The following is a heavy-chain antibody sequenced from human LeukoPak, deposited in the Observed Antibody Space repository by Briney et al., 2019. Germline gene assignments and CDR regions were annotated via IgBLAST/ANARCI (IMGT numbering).Heavy chain of an antibody. Sequence: PGGSLRLSCAASGFSVSSSYMSWVRQAPGKGLEWVSVVHSGGSTYYADSVKGRFTVSRDNSKNTLYLQMNSLRAEDTAVYYCARDSSSGWYHDSWGQGTLVTVSS. V-gene: IGHV3-53*01. CDR2: VHSGGST. CDR3: ARDSSSGWYHDS. J-gene: IGHJ4*02. CDR1: GFSVSSSY. D-gene: IGHD6-19*01.